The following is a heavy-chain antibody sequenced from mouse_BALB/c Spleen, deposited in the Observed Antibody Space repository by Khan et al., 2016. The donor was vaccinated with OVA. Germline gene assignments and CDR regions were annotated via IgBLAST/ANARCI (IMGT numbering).Heavy chain of an antibody. V-gene: IGHV3-2*02. CDR3: ARTARIKY. D-gene: IGHD1-2*01. Sequence: EVKLLESGPGLVKPSQSLSLTCTVTGYSITSGYGWNWIRQFPGNKLEWMGYISYSGSTNYNPSLKSRTSITRDTSKNQFFLQLNSVTTEDTATYYCARTARIKYWGQGTTLTVSS. CDR2: ISYSGST. CDR1: GYSITSGYG. J-gene: IGHJ2*01.